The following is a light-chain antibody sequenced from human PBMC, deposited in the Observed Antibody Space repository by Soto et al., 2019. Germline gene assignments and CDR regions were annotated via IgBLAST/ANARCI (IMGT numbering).Light chain of an antibody. Sequence: QSALTQPPSVSGAQGQRVTISCTGSSSNIGAGYDVHWYQQLPGTAPKLLIYGNSNRPSGVPDRFSGSKSGTSASLAITGLQAEDEADYCCQSYDSSLSGAVFGGGTQLTVL. CDR1: SSNIGAGYD. CDR2: GNS. V-gene: IGLV1-40*01. J-gene: IGLJ7*01. CDR3: QSYDSSLSGAV.